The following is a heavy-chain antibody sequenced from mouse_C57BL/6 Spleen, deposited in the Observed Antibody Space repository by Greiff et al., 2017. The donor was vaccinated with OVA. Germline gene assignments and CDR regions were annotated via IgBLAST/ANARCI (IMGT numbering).Heavy chain of an antibody. CDR2: INPNNGGT. V-gene: IGHV1-18*01. D-gene: IGHD1-1*01. Sequence: VQLQQSGPELVKPGASVKIPCKASGYTFTDYNMDWVKQSHGKSLEWIGDINPNNGGTIYNQKFKGKATLTVDKSSSTAYMELRSLTSEDTAVYYCARSENYYGSFWYFDVWGTGTTVTVSS. CDR3: ARSENYYGSFWYFDV. J-gene: IGHJ1*03. CDR1: GYTFTDYN.